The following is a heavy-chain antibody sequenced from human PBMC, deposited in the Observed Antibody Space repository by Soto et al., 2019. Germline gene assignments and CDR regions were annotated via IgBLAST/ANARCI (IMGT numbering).Heavy chain of an antibody. D-gene: IGHD2-15*01. CDR3: ASKTPVVAATGGYWYFYL. J-gene: IGHJ2*01. V-gene: IGHV4-31*03. CDR1: GGSISSGGYY. CDR2: IYYSGST. Sequence: QVQLQESGTGLVKPSQTLSLTCTVSGGSISSGGYYWSWIRQHSRKGLEWIGYIYYSGSTYYNPSLKRRVTISVDTSKNQFSLKLSSVTAADTAVYYCASKTPVVAATGGYWYFYLWGSGTLVTVSS.